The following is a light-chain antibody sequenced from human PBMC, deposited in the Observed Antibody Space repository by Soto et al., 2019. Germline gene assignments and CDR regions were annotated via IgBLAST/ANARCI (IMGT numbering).Light chain of an antibody. V-gene: IGKV3-20*01. J-gene: IGKJ1*01. CDR1: QSVSSSY. Sequence: EIVLTPSPGTLSLSPCERATLSWRASQSVSSSYLAWYHQKPGQAPRLLIYETSSRATGIPDRFSGSGSGTDFTLTISRLEPEDFAVYYCHQYGGAGTFGQGTKVDIK. CDR3: HQYGGAGT. CDR2: ETS.